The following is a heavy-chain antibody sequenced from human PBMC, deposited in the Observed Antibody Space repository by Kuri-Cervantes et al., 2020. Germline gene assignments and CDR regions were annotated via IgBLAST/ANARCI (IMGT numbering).Heavy chain of an antibody. J-gene: IGHJ6*03. Sequence: GESLKISCAASGFSFSNYAMSWVRQAPGKGLEWVSSISSSSSYIYYADSVKGRFTISRDNSKNTLYLQMKSLRAEDTAVYYCAKEGKLLWFGELSPYYYMDVWGKGTTVTVSS. CDR3: AKEGKLLWFGELSPYYYMDV. CDR2: ISSSSSYI. D-gene: IGHD3-10*01. CDR1: GFSFSNYA. V-gene: IGHV3-23*01.